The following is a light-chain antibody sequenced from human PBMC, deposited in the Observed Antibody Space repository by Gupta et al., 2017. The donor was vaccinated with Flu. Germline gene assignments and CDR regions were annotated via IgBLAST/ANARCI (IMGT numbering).Light chain of an antibody. Sequence: NFMLTQPHSVSESPGKTVTISCTRSSGSIANNYVQWYQQRPGSSPTIVIYEDNQRPSAVPDRFSASTDISSNSASLTIAGLKTEDEDDYYCQSYDSSIWVFGGGTKLTVL. CDR1: SGSIANNY. J-gene: IGLJ3*02. CDR3: QSYDSSIWV. CDR2: EDN. V-gene: IGLV6-57*01.